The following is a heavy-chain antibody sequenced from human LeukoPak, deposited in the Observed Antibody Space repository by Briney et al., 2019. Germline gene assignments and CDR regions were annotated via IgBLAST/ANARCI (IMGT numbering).Heavy chain of an antibody. D-gene: IGHD6-6*01. J-gene: IGHJ4*02. CDR1: GFTFINYA. CDR3: AKDRGWGYSSSSGPGFDN. CDR2: ITGSGGST. Sequence: GGSLRLSCEASGFTFINYAMDWVRQAPGKGLEWVSGITGSGGSTDYADSVKGRITIFRDSSKNTLYLQMNSLRAEDTAVYYCAKDRGWGYSSSSGPGFDNWGQGTLVTVSS. V-gene: IGHV3-23*01.